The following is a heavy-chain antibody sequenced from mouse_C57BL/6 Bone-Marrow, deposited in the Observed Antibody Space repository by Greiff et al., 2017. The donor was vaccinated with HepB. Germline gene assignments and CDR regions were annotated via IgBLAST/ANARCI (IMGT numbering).Heavy chain of an antibody. CDR3: ARLPFAY. CDR2: IHPNSGST. J-gene: IGHJ3*01. D-gene: IGHD5-1*01. CDR1: GYTFTSYW. Sequence: QVHVKQPGAELVKPGASVKLSCKASGYTFTSYWMHWVKQRPGQGLEWIGMIHPNSGSTNYNEKFKSKATLTVDKSSSTAYMQLSSLTSEDSAVYFCARLPFAYWGQGTLVTVSA. V-gene: IGHV1-64*01.